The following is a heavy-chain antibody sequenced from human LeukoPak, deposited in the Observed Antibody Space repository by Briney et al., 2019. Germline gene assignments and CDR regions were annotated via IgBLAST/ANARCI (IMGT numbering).Heavy chain of an antibody. Sequence: SETLSLTCTVSGGSISSSSYYWGWIRQPPGKGLEWIGSIYYSGSTYYNPSLKSRVTISVDTSKNQFSLKPSSVTAADTAVYYCARDRSGSIGGRWFDPWGQGTLVTVSS. CDR3: ARDRSGSIGGRWFDP. J-gene: IGHJ5*02. CDR2: IYYSGST. V-gene: IGHV4-39*07. D-gene: IGHD1-26*01. CDR1: GGSISSSSYY.